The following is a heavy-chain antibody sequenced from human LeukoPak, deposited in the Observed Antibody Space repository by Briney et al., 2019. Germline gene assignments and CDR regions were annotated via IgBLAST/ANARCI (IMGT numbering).Heavy chain of an antibody. D-gene: IGHD7-27*01. J-gene: IGHJ3*02. V-gene: IGHV4-39*01. CDR3: ARRPTGDDAFDI. Sequence: PSETLSLTCTVSGGSISSSSYYWGWIRQPPGKGLEWIGSIYYSGSTYYNPSLKSRVTISVDTSKNQFSLKLSSVTAADTVVYYCARRPTGDDAFDIWGQGTMVTVSS. CDR1: GGSISSSSYY. CDR2: IYYSGST.